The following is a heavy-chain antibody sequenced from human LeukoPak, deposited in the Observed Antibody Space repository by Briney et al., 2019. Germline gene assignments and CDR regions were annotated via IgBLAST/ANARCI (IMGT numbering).Heavy chain of an antibody. CDR1: EFTFSYYN. D-gene: IGHD3-22*01. CDR3: ARDPTSYYYDSSGYFGAFDI. CDR2: ITSTGSYT. Sequence: PGGSLRLSCAASEFTFSYYNLNWVRQAPGKGLEWVSSITSTGSYTFYADSVKGRFTISRDNAKNSLYLQMNSLRAEDTAVYYCARDPTSYYYDSSGYFGAFDIWGQGTMVTVSS. J-gene: IGHJ3*02. V-gene: IGHV3-21*01.